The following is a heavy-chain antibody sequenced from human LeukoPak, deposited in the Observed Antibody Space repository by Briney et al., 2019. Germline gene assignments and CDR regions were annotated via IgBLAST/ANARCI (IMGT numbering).Heavy chain of an antibody. CDR3: ARGPSGYYYG. J-gene: IGHJ4*02. Sequence: SETLSLTCTVSGGFIASYSWSWIRQPAGKGLEWIGRIYTSGGSDYNPSLKSRVTMSLDTSKNQSYLKMTSVTAADTAVYYCARGPSGYYYGWGQGILVTVSS. CDR2: IYTSGGS. V-gene: IGHV4-4*07. CDR1: GGFIASYS. D-gene: IGHD3-22*01.